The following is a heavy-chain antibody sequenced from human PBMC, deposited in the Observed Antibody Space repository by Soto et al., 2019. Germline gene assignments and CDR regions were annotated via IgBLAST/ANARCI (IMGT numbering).Heavy chain of an antibody. Sequence: HPGGSLRLSCAASGFTFTSYSMNWVRQAPGKGLEWVSFITSSSSTIYYADSVKGRFTISRDNAKNSLYLQMNSLRAEDTAVYYCAKSLSVGATTPFDYWGQGTLVTVSS. J-gene: IGHJ4*02. D-gene: IGHD1-26*01. CDR1: GFTFTSYS. CDR2: ITSSSSTI. V-gene: IGHV3-48*01. CDR3: AKSLSVGATTPFDY.